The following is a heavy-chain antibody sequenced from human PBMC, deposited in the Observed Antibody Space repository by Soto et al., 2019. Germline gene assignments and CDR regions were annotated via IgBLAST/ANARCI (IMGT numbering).Heavy chain of an antibody. J-gene: IGHJ6*02. CDR1: GYTFIDYW. Sequence: PGESLKISCKGSGYTFIDYWIGWVRQMPGKGLEWMAIIYPDDSDVRYNPSFQGRVTISADKSISTAYLQWSSLKASDTAMYYCVRLFAIFGVVPGAMDVWGQGTTVTVSS. CDR2: IYPDDSDV. CDR3: VRLFAIFGVVPGAMDV. V-gene: IGHV5-51*01. D-gene: IGHD3-3*01.